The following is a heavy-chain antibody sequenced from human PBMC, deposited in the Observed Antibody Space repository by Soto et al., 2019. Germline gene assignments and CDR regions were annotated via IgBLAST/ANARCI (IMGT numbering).Heavy chain of an antibody. CDR3: ARLGYYGSGSYYPHIDY. J-gene: IGHJ4*02. CDR2: IYYSGST. V-gene: IGHV4-61*01. D-gene: IGHD3-10*01. Sequence: PSETLYLTCTVSGGTVSSGSYYWSWIRQPPGKGLEWIGYIYYSGSTNYNPSLKSRVTISVDTSKNQFSLKLSSVTAADTVVYYCARLGYYGSGSYYPHIDYWGQGTLVTVS. CDR1: GGTVSSGSYY.